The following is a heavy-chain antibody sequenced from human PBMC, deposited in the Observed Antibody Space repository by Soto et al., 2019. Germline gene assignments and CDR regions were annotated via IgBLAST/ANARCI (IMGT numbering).Heavy chain of an antibody. Sequence: DVQLLESGGDLVQPGGSLRLSCAASGFTFRSYAMSWVRQAPGKGLEWVSSMSGAGRSSYDADSVKGRFSNSRDNSKNTLYLQMNNLRAEDTALYYCAKGPIFGVENIYNYWGQGTLVTVSS. J-gene: IGHJ4*02. CDR1: GFTFRSYA. CDR3: AKGPIFGVENIYNY. D-gene: IGHD3-3*01. CDR2: MSGAGRSS. V-gene: IGHV3-23*01.